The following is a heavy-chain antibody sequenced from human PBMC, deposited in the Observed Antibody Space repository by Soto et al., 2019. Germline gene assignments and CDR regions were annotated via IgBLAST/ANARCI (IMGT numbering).Heavy chain of an antibody. CDR1: GGTFSSYA. V-gene: IGHV1-69*12. J-gene: IGHJ4*02. D-gene: IGHD6-19*01. CDR3: ARDLVGYSSGWYLGGGYFDY. Sequence: QVQLVQSGAEVKKPGSSVKVSCKASGGTFSSYAISWVRQAPGQGLEWMGGIIPIFGTANYAQKFQGRVTIPADESTSTAYMELSSLRSEDTAVYYCARDLVGYSSGWYLGGGYFDYWGQGTLVTVSS. CDR2: IIPIFGTA.